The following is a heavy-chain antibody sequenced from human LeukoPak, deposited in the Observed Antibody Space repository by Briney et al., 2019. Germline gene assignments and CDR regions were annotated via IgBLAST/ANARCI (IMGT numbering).Heavy chain of an antibody. CDR3: ARDNGPISGSRHIDY. V-gene: IGHV1-18*01. CDR1: GYAFTSYG. Sequence: GASVKVSCKASGYAFTSYGISWVRQAPGQGLEWMGWISAYNGNTNYVQKLQGRVTMTTDTSTSTVYMVLRSLRSDDTAVYYCARDNGPISGSRHIDYWGQGTLVTVSS. J-gene: IGHJ4*02. CDR2: ISAYNGNT. D-gene: IGHD1-26*01.